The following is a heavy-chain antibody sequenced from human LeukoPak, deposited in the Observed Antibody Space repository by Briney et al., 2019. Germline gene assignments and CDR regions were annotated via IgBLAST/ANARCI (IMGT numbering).Heavy chain of an antibody. Sequence: PSETLSLTCTVSGGSISSSSYYWSWIRQSPGKGLEWIGYIYYSGSTNYNPSLKSRVTISVDTSKNQFSLKLSSVTAVDTAVYYSARGPVGGATYYDGDAFDIWGQGTMVTVSS. CDR3: ARGPVGGATYYDGDAFDI. J-gene: IGHJ3*02. CDR2: IYYSGST. D-gene: IGHD1-26*01. CDR1: GGSISSSSYY. V-gene: IGHV4-61*01.